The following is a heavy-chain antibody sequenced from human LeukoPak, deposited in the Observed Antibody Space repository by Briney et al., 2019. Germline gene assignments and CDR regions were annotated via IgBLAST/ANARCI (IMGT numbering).Heavy chain of an antibody. J-gene: IGHJ4*02. Sequence: GRSLRLSCAASGFTFDDYAMHWVRQAPGKGLEWVSGISWNSGSIGYADSVKGRFTISRDNAKNSLYPQMNSLRAEDTALYYCAKDMGYSSSSFDYWGQGTLVTVSS. V-gene: IGHV3-9*01. CDR1: GFTFDDYA. CDR2: ISWNSGSI. D-gene: IGHD6-6*01. CDR3: AKDMGYSSSSFDY.